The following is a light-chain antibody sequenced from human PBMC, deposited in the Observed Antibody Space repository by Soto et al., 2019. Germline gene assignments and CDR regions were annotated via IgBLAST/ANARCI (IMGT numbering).Light chain of an antibody. CDR2: EAT. Sequence: QSALTQPASVSGSPGQSITISCTGTSSDIGGYNLVSWYQQHPGKAPKLIIYEATKRPSGVSDRFSGSRSGNTASLTISALQAEDEADYSCYSFAGSGTFVFGGGTKLTVL. J-gene: IGLJ2*01. V-gene: IGLV2-23*02. CDR1: SSDIGGYNL. CDR3: YSFAGSGTFV.